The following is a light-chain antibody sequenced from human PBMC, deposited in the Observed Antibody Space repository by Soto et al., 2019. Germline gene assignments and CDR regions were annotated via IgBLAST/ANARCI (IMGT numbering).Light chain of an antibody. CDR2: AAS. CDR1: QSISSY. J-gene: IGKJ2*01. Sequence: DIQMTQSPSSLSASVGDRVTITCRASQSISSYLNWYQQKPGKAPKLLIYAASSLQTGVPSRFSGSGSGTDFTLTNSSLQPEDFATYYCQQSYSTPFTFRQGTKLEIK. V-gene: IGKV1-39*01. CDR3: QQSYSTPFT.